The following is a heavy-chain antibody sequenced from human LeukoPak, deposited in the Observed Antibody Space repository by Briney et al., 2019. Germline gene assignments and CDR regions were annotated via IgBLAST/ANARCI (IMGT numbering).Heavy chain of an antibody. CDR1: GYNFMYG. D-gene: IGHD5-24*01. Sequence: GASVKVSCTASGYNFMYGFNWVRQAPGQGLEWMGIINPSGGSTSYAQKFQGRVTMTRDTSTSTVYMELSSLRSEDTAVYYCAREPMDGYNSAFDYWGQGTLVTVSS. J-gene: IGHJ4*02. V-gene: IGHV1-46*01. CDR3: AREPMDGYNSAFDY. CDR2: INPSGGST.